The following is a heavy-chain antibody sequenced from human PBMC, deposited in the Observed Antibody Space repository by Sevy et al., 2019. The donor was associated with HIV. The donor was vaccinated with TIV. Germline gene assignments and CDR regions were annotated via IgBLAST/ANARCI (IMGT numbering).Heavy chain of an antibody. Sequence: SETLSLTCNVSGVSITRSYWNWIRQTPGKGLEWIAFVYYTGKTNYNPSLTSRVTVSLDTSKCQFSLKLSSVTAPDTAVYYCARGGAGRQFDYYYYMDVWGKGTTVTVSS. V-gene: IGHV4-59*01. D-gene: IGHD6-6*01. J-gene: IGHJ6*03. CDR1: GVSITRSY. CDR2: VYYTGKT. CDR3: ARGGAGRQFDYYYYMDV.